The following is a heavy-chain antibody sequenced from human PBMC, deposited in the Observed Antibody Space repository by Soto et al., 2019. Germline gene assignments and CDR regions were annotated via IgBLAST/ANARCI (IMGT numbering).Heavy chain of an antibody. CDR2: ISGSGGST. J-gene: IGHJ4*02. D-gene: IGHD3-10*01. CDR3: AKALYGGFTY. V-gene: IGHV3-23*01. Sequence: GGSLRLSCAASGFTFSSYAMSWVRQAPGKGLEWVSVISGSGGSTYYADSVKGRFTISRDNSKSMLYLQTNSLRAEDTAIYYCAKALYGGFTYWGQGTLVTVSS. CDR1: GFTFSSYA.